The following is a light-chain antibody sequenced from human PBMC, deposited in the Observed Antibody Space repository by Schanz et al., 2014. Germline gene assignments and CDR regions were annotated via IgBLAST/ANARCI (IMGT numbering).Light chain of an antibody. V-gene: IGKV1-39*01. Sequence: DIQMTQSPSSLSASIGDRVTITCRTSQNIDSYLNWYQQKPGKAPKVLIYAASILQNGVPSRFSGSGSGTDFTLTISSLQPEDFATYYCEQSNRVPFTFGPGTEVNVK. J-gene: IGKJ3*01. CDR1: QNIDSY. CDR2: AAS. CDR3: EQSNRVPFT.